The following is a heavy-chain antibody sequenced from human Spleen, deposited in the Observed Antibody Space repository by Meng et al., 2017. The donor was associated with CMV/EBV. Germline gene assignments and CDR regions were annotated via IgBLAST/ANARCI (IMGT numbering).Heavy chain of an antibody. V-gene: IGHV1-2*02. CDR2: INPNSGDT. CDR1: GYTFTGYF. J-gene: IGHJ4*02. Sequence: ASVKVSCKASGYTFTGYFMHWVRQAPGQGLEWMGWINPNSGDTDYAQKFQGRVTMTRDTSISTAYMELSRLRSDDTAVYYCARAHYCSSTSCYEDYWGQGTLVTVSS. D-gene: IGHD2-2*01. CDR3: ARAHYCSSTSCYEDY.